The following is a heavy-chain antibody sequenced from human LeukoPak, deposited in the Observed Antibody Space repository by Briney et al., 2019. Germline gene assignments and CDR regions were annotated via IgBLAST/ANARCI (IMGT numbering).Heavy chain of an antibody. J-gene: IGHJ4*02. Sequence: SGTLSLTCAVSGGSISSSNWWSWVRQPPGKGLEWIGEIYHSGSTNYNPSLKSRVTISADTSKNQFSLKLSSVTAADTAVYYCARHLRGEQQLSGFDYWGQGTPVTVSS. CDR3: ARHLRGEQQLSGFDY. CDR2: IYHSGST. CDR1: GGSISSSNW. V-gene: IGHV4-4*02. D-gene: IGHD6-13*01.